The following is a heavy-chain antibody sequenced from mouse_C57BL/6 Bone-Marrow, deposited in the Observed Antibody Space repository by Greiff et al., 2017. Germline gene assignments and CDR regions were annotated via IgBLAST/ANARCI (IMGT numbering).Heavy chain of an antibody. CDR2: IDPENGDT. Sequence: EVMLVESGAELVRPGASVKLSCTASGFNIKDDYMHWVKQRPEQGLEWIGWIDPENGDTEYASKFQGKATITADTSSNTAYLQLSSLTSEDTAVYYCTPLAWCAYWGQGTLVTVSA. CDR1: GFNIKDDY. V-gene: IGHV14-4*01. J-gene: IGHJ3*01. CDR3: TPLAWCAY.